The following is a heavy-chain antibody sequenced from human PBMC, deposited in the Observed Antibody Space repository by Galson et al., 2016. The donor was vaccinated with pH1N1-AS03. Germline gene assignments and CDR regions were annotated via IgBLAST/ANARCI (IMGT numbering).Heavy chain of an antibody. CDR2: VNGDGSST. Sequence: SLRLSCAASGFTFSNLWMHWVRQGPGKGLVWVARVNGDGSSTTYADSVKGRVTISRDNAKNTVYLQMISLRAEDTAVYYCATGRGYYYEYWGQGKLVTVSS. J-gene: IGHJ4*02. CDR1: GFTFSNLW. V-gene: IGHV3-74*01. D-gene: IGHD3-10*01. CDR3: ATGRGYYYEY.